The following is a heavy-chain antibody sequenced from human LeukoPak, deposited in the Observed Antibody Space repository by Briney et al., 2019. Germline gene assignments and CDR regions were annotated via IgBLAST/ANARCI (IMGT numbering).Heavy chain of an antibody. Sequence: SETLSLTCGVSGYSISRGYYWAWIRQPPGKGLEWIGTIYHTGSTYYTPSLGSRVTISVDTSKNEFSLNLNSVTAADTAIYYCARAGWIITSGIDYWGQGALVTVSS. D-gene: IGHD3-10*01. V-gene: IGHV4-38-2*01. CDR3: ARAGWIITSGIDY. CDR1: GYSISRGYY. CDR2: IYHTGST. J-gene: IGHJ4*02.